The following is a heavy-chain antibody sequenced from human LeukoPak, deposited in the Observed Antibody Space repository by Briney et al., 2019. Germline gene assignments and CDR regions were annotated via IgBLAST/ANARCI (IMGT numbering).Heavy chain of an antibody. CDR2: INPNSGGT. CDR3: ARGFFLAARAWFDP. D-gene: IGHD6-6*01. CDR1: GYTFTGYY. J-gene: IGHJ5*02. V-gene: IGHV1-2*02. Sequence: ASVKVSCKASGYTFTGYYMHWVRQAPGPGLEWMGWINPNSGGTNYAQKFQGRVTMTRDTSISTAYMELSRLRSDDTAVYYCARGFFLAARAWFDPWGQGTLVTVSS.